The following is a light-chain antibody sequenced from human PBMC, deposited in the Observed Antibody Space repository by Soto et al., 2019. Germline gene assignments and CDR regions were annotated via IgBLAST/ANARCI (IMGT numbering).Light chain of an antibody. Sequence: QAVVTQEPSLTVSPGGTVTLTCGSSTGAVTSGHYPYWFQQKPGQAPRTLIYDTNNKQSWTPDRFSGSLLGGKAALTLSGAQPEDEAEYFCLLYYSGVRVFGGGTKLTVL. CDR2: DTN. CDR1: TGAVTSGHY. CDR3: LLYYSGVRV. J-gene: IGLJ2*01. V-gene: IGLV7-46*01.